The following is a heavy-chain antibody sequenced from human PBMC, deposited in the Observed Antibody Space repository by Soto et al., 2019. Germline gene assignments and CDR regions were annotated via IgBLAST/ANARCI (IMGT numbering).Heavy chain of an antibody. J-gene: IGHJ4*02. CDR3: ARDSGDGTFDL. D-gene: IGHD2-15*01. CDR2: IIPIFGTA. V-gene: IGHV1-69*06. Sequence: SAKVSFKASGGTFSSYAISWVRQAPGQVLDWMGGIIPIFGTANYAQKFQGRVTITADKSTSTAYMELSSLRSEDTAVYYCARDSGDGTFDLWGQGTLVTVSS. CDR1: GGTFSSYA.